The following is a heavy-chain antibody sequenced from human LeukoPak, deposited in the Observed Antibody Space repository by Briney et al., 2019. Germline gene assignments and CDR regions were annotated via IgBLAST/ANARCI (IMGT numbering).Heavy chain of an antibody. Sequence: PGGSLRLSCAASGFTFSSYGMHWVRQAPGKGLEWVAVISYDGSNKYYADSVKGRFTISRDNSKNTLYLQMNSLRAEHTAVYYCAKDIYGSGSSDVYYGMDVWGKGTTVTVSS. CDR1: GFTFSSYG. J-gene: IGHJ6*04. D-gene: IGHD3-10*01. V-gene: IGHV3-30*18. CDR2: ISYDGSNK. CDR3: AKDIYGSGSSDVYYGMDV.